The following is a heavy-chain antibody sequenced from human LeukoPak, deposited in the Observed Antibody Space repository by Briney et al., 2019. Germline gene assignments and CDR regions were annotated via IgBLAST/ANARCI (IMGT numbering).Heavy chain of an antibody. D-gene: IGHD3-22*01. CDR2: IYTSGST. J-gene: IGHJ4*02. CDR3: ARDAPLDYYDSRGYWGPLYYFDY. Sequence: SETLSLTCTVSGGSISSGSYYWSWIRQPAGKGLEWIGRIYTSGSTNYNPSLKSRVTISVDTSKNQFSLKLSSVTAADTAVYYCARDAPLDYYDSRGYWGPLYYFDYWGQGTLVTVSS. CDR1: GGSISSGSYY. V-gene: IGHV4-61*02.